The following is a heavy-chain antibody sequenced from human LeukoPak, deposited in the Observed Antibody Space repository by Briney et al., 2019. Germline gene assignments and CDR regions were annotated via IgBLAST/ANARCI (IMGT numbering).Heavy chain of an antibody. CDR2: INHSGST. CDR3: ARGKYSSSWYEPRDYYYYYMDV. D-gene: IGHD6-13*01. J-gene: IGHJ6*03. Sequence: SETLSLTCAVYGGSFSGYYWSWIRQPPGKGLEWIGEINHSGSTNYNPSLKSRVTISVDTSKNQFSLKLSSVTAADTAVYYCARGKYSSSWYEPRDYYYYYMDVWGKGTTVTVSS. V-gene: IGHV4-34*01. CDR1: GGSFSGYY.